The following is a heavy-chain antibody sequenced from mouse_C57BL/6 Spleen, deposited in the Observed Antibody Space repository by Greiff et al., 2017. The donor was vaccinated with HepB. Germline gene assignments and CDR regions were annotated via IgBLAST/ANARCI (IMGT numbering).Heavy chain of an antibody. D-gene: IGHD1-1*01. V-gene: IGHV1-76*01. CDR3: ARYYYGSSYDWYFDV. CDR2: IYPGSGNT. Sequence: QVQLKESGAELVRPGASVKLSCKASGYTFTDYYINWVKQRPGQGLEWIARIYPGSGNTYYNEKFKGKATLTAEKSSSTAYMQLSSLTSEDSAVYFCARYYYGSSYDWYFDVWGTRTTVTVSS. J-gene: IGHJ1*03. CDR1: GYTFTDYY.